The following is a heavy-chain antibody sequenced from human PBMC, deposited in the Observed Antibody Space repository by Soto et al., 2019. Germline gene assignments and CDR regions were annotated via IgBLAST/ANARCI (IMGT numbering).Heavy chain of an antibody. D-gene: IGHD3-10*01. CDR1: GFSLSTSGVG. J-gene: IGHJ5*02. V-gene: IGHV2-5*02. CDR3: AHRRIMVRRVPFDH. Sequence: GSCPTLVNPTQTLTLTCTFSGFSLSTSGVGVGWIRQPPGKALEWLALIYWDDDKRYSPSLKSRLTITKHTSKNQVVPTMTNMAPVDTATYYCAHRRIMVRRVPFDHWGQGTLVTV. CDR2: IYWDDDK.